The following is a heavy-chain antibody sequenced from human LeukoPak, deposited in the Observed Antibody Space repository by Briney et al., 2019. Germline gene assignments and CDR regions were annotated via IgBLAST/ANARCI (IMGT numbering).Heavy chain of an antibody. V-gene: IGHV3-20*04. J-gene: IGHJ3*02. D-gene: IGHD2/OR15-2a*01. CDR1: GFTVSSNY. CDR3: ARDAVSYDAFDI. Sequence: PGGSLRLSCAASGFTVSSNYMSWVRQAPGKGLEWVSGINWNGGSTGYADSVKGRFTISRDNAKNSLYLQMNSLRAEDTALYYCARDAVSYDAFDIWGQGTMVTVSS. CDR2: INWNGGST.